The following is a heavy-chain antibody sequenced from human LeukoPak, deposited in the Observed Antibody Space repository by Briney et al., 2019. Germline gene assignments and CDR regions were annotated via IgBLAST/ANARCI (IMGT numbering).Heavy chain of an antibody. D-gene: IGHD6-19*01. CDR1: GFTFGRAW. CDR2: IKEDGSER. J-gene: IGHJ4*02. CDR3: VRDLGYSSVWSPTHGGD. Sequence: GGSLRLSCAASGFTFGRAWMDWGRPAPGKGLEWVANIKEDGSERYYLDSVKGRFTISRDNAKNSLSLQMNSLRAEDTAVYFCVRDLGYSSVWSPTHGGDWGQGTRVIVSS. V-gene: IGHV3-7*01.